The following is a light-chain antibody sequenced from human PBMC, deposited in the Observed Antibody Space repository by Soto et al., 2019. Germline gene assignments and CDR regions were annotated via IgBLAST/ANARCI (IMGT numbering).Light chain of an antibody. Sequence: DIVLTQSPGTLSLSPGERATLSCRASQSVSSSYLAWYQQKPGQAPRLLIYGASSRATGLPARFSGSGSGTDFTLTISRLQPEDFAVYYCQQYGSSHWTFGHGTKVDIK. V-gene: IGKV3-20*01. CDR2: GAS. CDR1: QSVSSSY. CDR3: QQYGSSHWT. J-gene: IGKJ3*01.